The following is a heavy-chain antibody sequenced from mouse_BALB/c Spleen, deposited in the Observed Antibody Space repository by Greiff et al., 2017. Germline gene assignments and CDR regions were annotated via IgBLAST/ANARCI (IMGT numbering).Heavy chain of an antibody. J-gene: IGHJ3*01. D-gene: IGHD2-1*01. CDR1: GYTFTSYW. Sequence: QVQLQQPGAELVKPGASVKLSCKASGYTFTSYWMHWVKQRPGQGLEWIGEIDPSDSYTNYNEKFKGKATFTADTSSNTAYMQLSSLTSEDSAVYYCARGNFAYWGQGTLVTVSA. V-gene: IGHV1-69*02. CDR3: ARGNFAY. CDR2: IDPSDSYT.